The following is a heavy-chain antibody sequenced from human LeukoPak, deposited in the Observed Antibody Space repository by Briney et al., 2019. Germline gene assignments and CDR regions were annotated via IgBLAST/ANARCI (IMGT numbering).Heavy chain of an antibody. D-gene: IGHD6-13*01. J-gene: IGHJ6*02. CDR1: GYTFTSYD. Sequence: GASVKVSFKASGYTFTSYDINWVRQATGQGLEWMGWMNPNSGNTGYAQKFQGRVTMTRNTSISTAYMELSSLRSEDTAVYYCAGRPRRDSSWYLGSLYYYYYGMDVWGQGTTVTVSS. CDR3: AGRPRRDSSWYLGSLYYYYYGMDV. CDR2: MNPNSGNT. V-gene: IGHV1-8*01.